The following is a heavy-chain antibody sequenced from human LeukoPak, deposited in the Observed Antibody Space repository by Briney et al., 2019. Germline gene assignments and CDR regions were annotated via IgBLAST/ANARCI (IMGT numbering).Heavy chain of an antibody. J-gene: IGHJ5*01. D-gene: IGHD6-13*01. CDR3: AKASSSSWFDS. CDR2: ISYDGSNK. CDR1: GFTFSSYG. V-gene: IGHV3-30*18. Sequence: GGSLRLSCAASGFTFSSYGMHWVRQAPGKGLEWVAVISYDGSNKYYADSVKGRFTISRDNSKNTLYLQMNSLRAEDTAVYYCAKASSSSWFDSWGQGTLVTVSS.